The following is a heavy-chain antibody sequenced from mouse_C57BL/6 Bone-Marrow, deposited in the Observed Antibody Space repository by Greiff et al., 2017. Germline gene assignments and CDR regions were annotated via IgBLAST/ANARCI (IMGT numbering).Heavy chain of an antibody. J-gene: IGHJ3*01. CDR2: INPNTGGT. Sequence: EVQLQQSGPELVKPGASVKIPCKASGYTFTDYNMDWVKQSHGKSLEWIGDINPNTGGTIYNQKFKGKATLTVDKSSSTAYMELRSLTSEDTAVYYCARPSYGFAYWGQGTLVTVSA. D-gene: IGHD1-1*01. V-gene: IGHV1-18*01. CDR1: GYTFTDYN. CDR3: ARPSYGFAY.